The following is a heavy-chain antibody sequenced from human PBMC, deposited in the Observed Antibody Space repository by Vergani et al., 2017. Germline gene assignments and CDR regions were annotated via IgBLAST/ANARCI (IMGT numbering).Heavy chain of an antibody. V-gene: IGHV1-24*01. CDR2: FDPEHGEV. CDR1: GYSLTELT. J-gene: IGHJ4*02. D-gene: IGHD3-9*01. Sequence: QVQLVQSGSEVRKPGASVKVSCQVSGYSLTELTIHWVRQAPGKGLEWMGGFDPEHGEVTFAHHIQGRVTMTRDTSTSTVYTELSSLRSEDTAIYYCARGDYGILTGYRYWGQGTLVTVSA. CDR3: ARGDYGILTGYRY.